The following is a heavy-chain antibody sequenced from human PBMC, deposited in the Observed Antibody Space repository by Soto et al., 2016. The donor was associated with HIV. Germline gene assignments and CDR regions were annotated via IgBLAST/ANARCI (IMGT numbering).Heavy chain of an antibody. J-gene: IGHJ3*02. D-gene: IGHD3-10*01. Sequence: EVHLVESGGGLVQPGGSLRLSCAASEFTVSINYMRWVRQAPGKGLEWVSGISGSGGSTYYADSVKGRFTISRDNFKNTLYLQMNSLRAEEMAVYYCAKGLPSYYGSGSFDAFDIWGQGSMVIVSS. CDR1: EFTVSINY. CDR3: AKGLPSYYGSGSFDAFDI. CDR2: ISGSGGST. V-gene: IGHV3-23*04.